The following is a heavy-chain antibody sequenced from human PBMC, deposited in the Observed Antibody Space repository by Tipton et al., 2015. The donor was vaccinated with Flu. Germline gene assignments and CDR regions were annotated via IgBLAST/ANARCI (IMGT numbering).Heavy chain of an antibody. V-gene: IGHV3-66*04. Sequence: SLRLSCAASGFTVSINYMNWVRQAPGKGLEWVAVLYSGGSTHYADSVKGRFTISRDNSKNTLYLQMNSLRVEDTAVYYCARHRGSVDTYMDVWGQGTTVTVSS. CDR3: ARHRGSVDTYMDV. D-gene: IGHD3-16*01. CDR1: GFTVSINY. CDR2: LYSGGST. J-gene: IGHJ6*02.